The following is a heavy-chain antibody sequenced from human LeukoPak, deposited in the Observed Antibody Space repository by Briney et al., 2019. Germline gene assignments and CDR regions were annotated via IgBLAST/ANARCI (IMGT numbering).Heavy chain of an antibody. J-gene: IGHJ5*02. D-gene: IGHD6-19*01. CDR1: NASISSSY. CDR2: IYYSGST. CDR3: ARDSAPDSSGWYWFDP. Sequence: SETLSLTCTVSNASISSSYWSWIRQPPGKGLEWIGYIYYSGSTTYNPSLKSRVTISVDTSKNQFSLKLSSVTAADTAVYYCARDSAPDSSGWYWFDPWGQGTLVTVSS. V-gene: IGHV4-59*12.